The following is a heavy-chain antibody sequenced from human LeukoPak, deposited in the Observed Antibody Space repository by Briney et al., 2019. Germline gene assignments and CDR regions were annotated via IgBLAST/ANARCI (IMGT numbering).Heavy chain of an antibody. J-gene: IGHJ3*02. V-gene: IGHV4-34*01. CDR2: INHGGLT. D-gene: IGHD3-10*01. CDR3: ASHLLWFGDLLPI. Sequence: SETLSLTCAVYGDSFKNYYWTWIRQSPEKGLEWIGEINHGGLTSYNPSLKSRVTISVDTSKNQFSLKLSSVTAADTAMYYCASHLLWFGDLLPIWGQGTMVTVSS. CDR1: GDSFKNYY.